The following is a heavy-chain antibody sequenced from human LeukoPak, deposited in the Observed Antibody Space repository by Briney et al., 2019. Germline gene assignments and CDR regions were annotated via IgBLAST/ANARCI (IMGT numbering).Heavy chain of an antibody. CDR1: GGSISSYY. J-gene: IGHJ4*02. CDR2: IYYSGST. CDR3: ARVLRAASWRSYDY. Sequence: SETLSLTCTVSGGSISSYYWSWIRQPPGKGLEWIGYIYYSGSTNYNPSLKSRVTISVDTSKNQFSLKLSSVTAADTAVYYCARVLRAASWRSYDYWGQGSLVAVSS. D-gene: IGHD5-18*01. V-gene: IGHV4-59*01.